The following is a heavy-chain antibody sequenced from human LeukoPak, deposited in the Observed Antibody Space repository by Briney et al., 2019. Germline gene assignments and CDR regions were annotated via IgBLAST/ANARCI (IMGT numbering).Heavy chain of an antibody. CDR2: IKSKSERGTT. J-gene: IGHJ4*02. Sequence: GGSLRLSCAASGFSFSSSAMHWVRQAPGKGLEWVGRIKSKSERGTTDYAAPVKGRFTISRDGSTNTVYLHMNSLKTEDTAVYFCTSNLYCSTSSCYTLDNWGQGTLVAVSP. D-gene: IGHD2-2*02. CDR3: TSNLYCSTSSCYTLDN. V-gene: IGHV3-15*01. CDR1: GFSFSSSA.